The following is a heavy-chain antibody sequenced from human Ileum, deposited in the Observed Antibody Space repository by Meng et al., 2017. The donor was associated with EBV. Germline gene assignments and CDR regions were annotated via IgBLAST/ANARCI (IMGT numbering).Heavy chain of an antibody. CDR3: ASGRDYAWHS. V-gene: IGHV4-4*02. J-gene: IGHJ4*02. Sequence: QVHLQEAGTGLVQPSGTLSLTCAVSGDSISSNNWWSCVRQPPGKGLEWIGEIYHSGSTNYNPSFKSRVTMSVDKSKNQISLNLSSVTAADTAVYYCASGRDYAWHSWGRGTLVTVSS. D-gene: IGHD4-17*01. CDR1: GDSISSNNW. CDR2: IYHSGST.